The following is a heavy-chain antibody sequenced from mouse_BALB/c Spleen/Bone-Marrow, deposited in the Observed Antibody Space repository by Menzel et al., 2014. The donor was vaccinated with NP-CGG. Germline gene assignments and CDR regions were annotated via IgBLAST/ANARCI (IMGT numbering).Heavy chain of an antibody. CDR3: ARSGTDYAMDY. V-gene: IGHV2-6-2*01. D-gene: IGHD4-1*01. J-gene: IGHJ4*01. CDR2: IWSDGST. Sequence: VQLVESGPDLVAPSQSLSLTCTVSGFSLTSYGLHWVRQPPGKGLEWLGVIWSDGSTTYNSALKSRLSISKDNSKRRVLLKMNSLQTDDTAMYYCARSGTDYAMDYWGQGTSVTVSS. CDR1: GFSLTSYG.